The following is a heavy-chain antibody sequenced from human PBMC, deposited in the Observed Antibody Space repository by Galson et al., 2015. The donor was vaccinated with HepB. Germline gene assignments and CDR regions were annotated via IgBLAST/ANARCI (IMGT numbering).Heavy chain of an antibody. CDR2: ISGSGGST. J-gene: IGHJ4*02. CDR1: GFTFSSHA. CDR3: AKDMEWLVPIYHFDY. D-gene: IGHD6-19*01. V-gene: IGHV3-23*01. Sequence: SLRLSCAASGFTFSSHAMSWVRQAPGKGLELVSGISGSGGSTHCADSVKGRFTISRDNSKNTLYLQMNSLRAEDTAVYYCAKDMEWLVPIYHFDYWGQGTLLTVSS.